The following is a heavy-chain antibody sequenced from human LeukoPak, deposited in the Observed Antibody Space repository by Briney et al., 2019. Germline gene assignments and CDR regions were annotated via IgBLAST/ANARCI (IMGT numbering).Heavy chain of an antibody. V-gene: IGHV4-61*01. J-gene: IGHJ4*02. D-gene: IGHD3-22*01. CDR3: AREYSSFDY. Sequence: SETLSLTCTVSGDPITSNSNYKWSWIRQPPGKGLEWIGYIYHSGNTSYNPSLKSRVTISVDTSKNQFSLKLTSVTAADTAVYYCAREYSSFDYWGQGTQVTVSS. CDR1: GDPITSNSNYK. CDR2: IYHSGNT.